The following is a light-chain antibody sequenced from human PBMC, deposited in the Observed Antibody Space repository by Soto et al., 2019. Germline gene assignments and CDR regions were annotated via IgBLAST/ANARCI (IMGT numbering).Light chain of an antibody. Sequence: DIVMTQSPDSLAVSLGERATINCKSSQSVLYSSNNKNYLAWYQQKPRQPPKLLIYWASTRESVVPDRFSGSGSGTDFTLTISSLQAEDVAVYYCQQYYSTPLAFGQGTKVEIK. CDR1: QSVLYSSNNKNY. CDR2: WAS. CDR3: QQYYSTPLA. V-gene: IGKV4-1*01. J-gene: IGKJ1*01.